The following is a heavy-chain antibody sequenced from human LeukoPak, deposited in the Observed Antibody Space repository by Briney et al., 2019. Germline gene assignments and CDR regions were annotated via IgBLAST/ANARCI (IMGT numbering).Heavy chain of an antibody. Sequence: SETLSLTCTVSGGSISSYYWSWIRQPPGKGLEWIGYIYYSGSTDYNPSLKSRVTISVDTSKNQFSLKLSSVTAADTAVYYCARARHYYDSSGYYPYFDYWGQGTLVTVSS. CDR3: ARARHYYDSSGYYPYFDY. CDR1: GGSISSYY. D-gene: IGHD3-22*01. J-gene: IGHJ4*02. V-gene: IGHV4-59*01. CDR2: IYYSGST.